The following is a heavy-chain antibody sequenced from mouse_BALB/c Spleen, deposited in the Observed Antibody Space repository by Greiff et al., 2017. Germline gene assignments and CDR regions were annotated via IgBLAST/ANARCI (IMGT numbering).Heavy chain of an antibody. D-gene: IGHD2-3*01. Sequence: EVHLVESGAELVKPGASVKLSCTASGFNIKDTYMHWVKQRPEQGLEWIGRIDPANGNTKYDPKFQGKATITADTSSNTAYLQLSSLTSEDTAVYYCARRGDGQGDYWGQGTTLTVSS. J-gene: IGHJ2*01. CDR2: IDPANGNT. CDR1: GFNIKDTY. CDR3: ARRGDGQGDY. V-gene: IGHV14-3*02.